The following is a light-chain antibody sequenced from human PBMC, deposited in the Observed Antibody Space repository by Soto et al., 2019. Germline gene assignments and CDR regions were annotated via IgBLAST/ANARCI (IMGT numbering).Light chain of an antibody. CDR3: EPSNSYST. CDR1: QSISSW. Sequence: MRMTQSPSSPSASTGDRVTITCRASQSISSWLAWYQQKPGKAPKLLIYKASSLESGVPSRFSGSGSGTEFTLTFSCLQPDDFATYYCEPSNSYSTFAQRGKVDI. J-gene: IGKJ1*01. CDR2: KAS. V-gene: IGKV1-5*03.